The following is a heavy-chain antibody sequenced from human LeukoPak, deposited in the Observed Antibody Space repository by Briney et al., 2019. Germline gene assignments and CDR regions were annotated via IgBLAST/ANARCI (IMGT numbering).Heavy chain of an antibody. J-gene: IGHJ4*02. CDR1: GYPFTSYG. CDR3: ARDMTYEVDY. CDR2: ISAHNGYT. D-gene: IGHD5-12*01. V-gene: IGHV1-18*01. Sequence: ASVKVSCKASGYPFTSYGISWVRQAPGQGLKWMGWISAHNGYTNDAQKLQGRVTMTTDTSTSTVYMELRSLTSDDTAVYYCARDMTYEVDYWGQGTLVTVSS.